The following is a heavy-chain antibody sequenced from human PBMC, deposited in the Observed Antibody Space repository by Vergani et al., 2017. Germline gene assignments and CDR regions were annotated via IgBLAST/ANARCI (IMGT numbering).Heavy chain of an antibody. CDR3: AREGVVVPAAIGHYYYMDV. CDR1: GFTFSSYA. D-gene: IGHD2-2*02. J-gene: IGHJ6*03. CDR2: ISGSGGST. Sequence: EVQLLESGGGLVQPGGSLRLSCAASGFTFSSYAMSWDRQAPGKGLEWVSAISGSGGSTYYADSVKGRFTISRDNSKNTLYLQMNSLRAEDTAVYYCAREGVVVPAAIGHYYYMDVWGKGTTVTVSS. V-gene: IGHV3-23*01.